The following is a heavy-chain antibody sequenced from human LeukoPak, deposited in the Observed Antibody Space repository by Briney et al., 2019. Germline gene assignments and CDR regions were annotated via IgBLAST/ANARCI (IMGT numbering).Heavy chain of an antibody. CDR1: GFSISSHY. V-gene: IGHV4-59*11. J-gene: IGHJ3*01. Sequence: SETLSLTCTVSGFSISSHYWSWIRQPPGKGLEWVGYAYHTGSTSSNPSLKSRATMSVDTSKNQFSLRLTSLTAADTAVYYCARDFQRLGSDAFDFWGQGTMVTVSS. CDR3: ARDFQRLGSDAFDF. CDR2: AYHTGST. D-gene: IGHD2-15*01.